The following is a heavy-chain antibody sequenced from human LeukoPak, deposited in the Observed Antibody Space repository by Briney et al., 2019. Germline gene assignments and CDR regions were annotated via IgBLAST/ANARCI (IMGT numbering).Heavy chain of an antibody. Sequence: SETLSLTCTVSGGSININTYYWGWIRQPPGKGLEWIGSIYYSGSTYYNPSLKSRVTISVDTSKNQFSLKLSSVTAADTAVYYCARGATDKYTVTTWGQGTLATVSS. J-gene: IGHJ5*02. CDR2: IYYSGST. CDR3: ARGATDKYTVTT. D-gene: IGHD4-17*01. CDR1: GGSININTYY. V-gene: IGHV4-39*07.